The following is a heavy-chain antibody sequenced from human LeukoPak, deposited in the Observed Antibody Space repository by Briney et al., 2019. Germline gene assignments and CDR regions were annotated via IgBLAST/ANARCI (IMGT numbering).Heavy chain of an antibody. CDR3: ARDCCASGSLDY. V-gene: IGHV3-64*04. CDR2: ISSNGGST. Sequence: GGSLRLSCSASGFTFSSYAMHWVRQAPGKGLEYVSAISSNGGSTYYADSVKGRFTISRDNAKNSLYLQMNTLRAEDTAVYYCARDCCASGSLDYWGQGALVTVSS. CDR1: GFTFSSYA. D-gene: IGHD3-10*01. J-gene: IGHJ4*02.